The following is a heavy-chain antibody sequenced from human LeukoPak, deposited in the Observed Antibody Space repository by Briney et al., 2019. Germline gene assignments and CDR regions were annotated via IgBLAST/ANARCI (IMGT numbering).Heavy chain of an antibody. CDR1: GESFSSHY. CDR2: ISYIGST. CDR3: ARDLVTVTKGFDI. J-gene: IGHJ3*02. V-gene: IGHV4-59*11. Sequence: SETLSLTLAISGESFSSHYWTLIRPPPGEGLEWIGYISYIGSTNYNPSLKSRVTISIDTSKNQFSLRLSSVTAADTAVYYCARDLVTVTKGFDIWGQGTMVSVSS. D-gene: IGHD4-17*01.